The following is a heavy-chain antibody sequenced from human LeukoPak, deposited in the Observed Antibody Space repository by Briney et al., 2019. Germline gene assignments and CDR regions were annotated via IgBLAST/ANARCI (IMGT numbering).Heavy chain of an antibody. Sequence: GGSLRLSCAASGLTFSSYAMSWVRQAPGKGLEWVSAISGSGGSTYYADSVKGRFTISRDNAKNTLYLQMNSLRAEDTAVYYCARESVFWSGSHAFDIWGQGTMVTVSS. J-gene: IGHJ3*02. CDR1: GLTFSSYA. V-gene: IGHV3-23*01. CDR3: ARESVFWSGSHAFDI. CDR2: ISGSGGST. D-gene: IGHD3-3*01.